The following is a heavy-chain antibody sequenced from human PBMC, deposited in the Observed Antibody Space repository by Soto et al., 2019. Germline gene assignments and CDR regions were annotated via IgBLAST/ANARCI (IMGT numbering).Heavy chain of an antibody. CDR3: ARDSPWERAY. V-gene: IGHV3-66*01. CDR2: IYSGGST. Sequence: GGSLRLSWAASGFTVSSNYMSWVRQAPGKGLEWVSVIYSGGSTYYADSVKGRFTISRDNSKNTLYLQMNSLRAEDTAVYYCARDSPWERAYWGQGTLVTVSS. D-gene: IGHD1-26*01. CDR1: GFTVSSNY. J-gene: IGHJ4*02.